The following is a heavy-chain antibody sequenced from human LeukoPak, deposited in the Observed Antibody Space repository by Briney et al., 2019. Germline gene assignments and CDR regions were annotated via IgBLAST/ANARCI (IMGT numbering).Heavy chain of an antibody. CDR1: GFTFSSYG. D-gene: IGHD6-6*01. Sequence: GSLRLSCAASGFTFSSYGMHWVRQAPGKGLEWVSGTWYHGNNKYYADSVKGRFTISRDNSKNTLYLQMNSLRAEDTAVYYCARDLVSSSSSRDYYYAVDVWGQGTTVTVSS. CDR2: TWYHGNNK. V-gene: IGHV3-33*08. CDR3: ARDLVSSSSSRDYYYAVDV. J-gene: IGHJ6*02.